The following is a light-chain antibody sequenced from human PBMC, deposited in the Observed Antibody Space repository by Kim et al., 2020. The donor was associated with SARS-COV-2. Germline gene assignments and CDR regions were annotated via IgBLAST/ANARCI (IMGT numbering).Light chain of an antibody. CDR3: SSYTRSVTLYVV. V-gene: IGLV2-14*03. CDR1: KSECGVYKC. J-gene: IGLJ2*01. Sequence: TISCTETKSECGVYKCVSCYLRLPGNPHKLLIFAVSLRPSGVSNRFSGSKSGNPASLAISGLQTEDEADYYRSSYTRSVTLYVVFGGGPQLTVL. CDR2: AVS.